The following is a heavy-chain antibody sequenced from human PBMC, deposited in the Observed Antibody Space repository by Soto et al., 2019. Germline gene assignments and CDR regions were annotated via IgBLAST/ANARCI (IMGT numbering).Heavy chain of an antibody. D-gene: IGHD2-15*01. CDR2: ISYDGNNK. V-gene: IGHV3-30-3*01. CDR3: ARAGCAGGTCYTLVGLRYGMDV. J-gene: IGHJ6*02. CDR1: GFTFSNYA. Sequence: QVQLVESGGGVVQHGRSLRLSCAASGFTFSNYAMYWVRQAPGKGLEWVAVISYDGNNKYYADSVKGRFTISRDNSKNTLYLQMNSLRAEDTAVYYCARAGCAGGTCYTLVGLRYGMDVWGQGTTVTVSS.